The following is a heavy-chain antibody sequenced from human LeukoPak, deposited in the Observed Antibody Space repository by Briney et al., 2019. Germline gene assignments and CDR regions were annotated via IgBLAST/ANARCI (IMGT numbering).Heavy chain of an antibody. J-gene: IGHJ4*02. CDR3: ARVTATTGIRYFDY. D-gene: IGHD6-13*01. Sequence: SEALSLTCTVSGSSISNYYWSWVRQPPGKGLEWIGYIYYSGSANHNPSLKSRVTISVDTSKNQFSLKLSSVTAADTAVYYCARVTATTGIRYFDYWGQGTLVTVSP. V-gene: IGHV4-59*01. CDR2: IYYSGSA. CDR1: GSSISNYY.